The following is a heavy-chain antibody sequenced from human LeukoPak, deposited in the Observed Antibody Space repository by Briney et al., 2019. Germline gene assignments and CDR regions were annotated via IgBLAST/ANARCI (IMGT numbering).Heavy chain of an antibody. D-gene: IGHD6-19*01. CDR1: GFTFDDYA. CDR2: ISWNSGSI. Sequence: PGRSLRLSCAASGFTFDDYAMHWVRQAPGKGLEWVSGISWNSGSIGYADSVKGRFTISRDNAKNSLYLQMNSLRAEDTALYYCAKDIGQWLVLGYFDYWGQGTLVTVSS. J-gene: IGHJ4*02. CDR3: AKDIGQWLVLGYFDY. V-gene: IGHV3-9*01.